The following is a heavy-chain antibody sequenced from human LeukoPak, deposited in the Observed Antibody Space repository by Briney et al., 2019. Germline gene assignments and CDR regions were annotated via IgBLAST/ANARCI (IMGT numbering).Heavy chain of an antibody. CDR2: INHSGST. CDR1: GGSFSGYY. CDR3: ARDGEFRYYYDSSGYYFDY. Sequence: PSETLSLTCAVYGGSFSGYYWSWIRQPPRKGLEWIGEINHSGSTNYNPSLKSRVTISVDTSKNQFSLKLSSVTAADTAVYYCARDGEFRYYYDSSGYYFDYWGQGTLVTVSS. J-gene: IGHJ4*02. V-gene: IGHV4-34*01. D-gene: IGHD3-22*01.